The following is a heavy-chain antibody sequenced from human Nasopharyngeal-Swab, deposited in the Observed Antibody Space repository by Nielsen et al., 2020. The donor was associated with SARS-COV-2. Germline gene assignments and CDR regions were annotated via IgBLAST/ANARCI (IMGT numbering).Heavy chain of an antibody. CDR1: GFSVSYNY. V-gene: IGHV3-66*02. Sequence: GGSLRLSCEVSGFSVSYNYMSWVRQAPGKGLEWVAVIYSRGETHYTDSVRGRFTISRDSFKNTLYLQMDTLRPEDTGVYYCAKANQFFWFGQFRNDAFDIWGQGTMVTVSS. CDR2: IYSRGET. J-gene: IGHJ3*02. CDR3: AKANQFFWFGQFRNDAFDI. D-gene: IGHD3-10*01.